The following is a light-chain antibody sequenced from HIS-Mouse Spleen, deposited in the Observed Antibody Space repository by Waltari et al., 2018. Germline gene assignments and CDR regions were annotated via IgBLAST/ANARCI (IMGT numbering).Light chain of an antibody. CDR3: YSTDSSGNHWV. CDR2: EDS. V-gene: IGLV3-10*03. Sequence: SYELTQPPSVSVSPGQTARITCPGDALPKKYAYWYQQKSGQAPVLVIYEDSKRPSGMPEGFAGARSGTMATLTSSGAQVEDEDDYYCYSTDSSGNHWVFGGGTKLTVL. J-gene: IGLJ2*01. CDR1: ALPKKY.